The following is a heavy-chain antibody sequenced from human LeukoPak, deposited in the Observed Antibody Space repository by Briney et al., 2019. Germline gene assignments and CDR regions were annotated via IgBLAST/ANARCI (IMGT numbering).Heavy chain of an antibody. Sequence: ASVKVSCKASGYTFTGYYMHWVRQATGQGLEWMGWMNPNSGNTGYAQKFQGRVTITRNTSISTAYMELSSLRSEDTAVYYCARSGYDYYYYYMDVWGKGTTVTVSS. D-gene: IGHD5-12*01. CDR1: GYTFTGYY. J-gene: IGHJ6*03. V-gene: IGHV1-8*03. CDR2: MNPNSGNT. CDR3: ARSGYDYYYYYMDV.